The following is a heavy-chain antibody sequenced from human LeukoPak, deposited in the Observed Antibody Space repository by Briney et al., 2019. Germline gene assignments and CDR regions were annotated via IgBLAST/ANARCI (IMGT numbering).Heavy chain of an antibody. Sequence: PGRSLRLSCAASGFTFSSYGMHWVRQAPGKGLEWVAVISYDGSNKYYADSVKGRFTISRDNSKNTLYLQMNSLRAEDTAVYYCAKGDVDTAMVRGYWGQGTLVTVSS. CDR2: ISYDGSNK. V-gene: IGHV3-30*18. CDR1: GFTFSSYG. CDR3: AKGDVDTAMVRGY. D-gene: IGHD5-18*01. J-gene: IGHJ4*02.